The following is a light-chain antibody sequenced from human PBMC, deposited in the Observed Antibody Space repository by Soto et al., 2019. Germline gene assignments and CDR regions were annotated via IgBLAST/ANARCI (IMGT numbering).Light chain of an antibody. CDR2: DAS. J-gene: IGKJ2*01. V-gene: IGKV1-5*01. CDR3: HQYTTYSST. CDR1: QNISYW. Sequence: IQMTHSPSTMSASVRDRVTITCRRSQNISYWSAWYQHKLGKAPKALVYDASTLQSGVPSRFSGSGSGTEFTLTISGTQPDDFATYYCHQYTTYSSTFGQGTKVDIK.